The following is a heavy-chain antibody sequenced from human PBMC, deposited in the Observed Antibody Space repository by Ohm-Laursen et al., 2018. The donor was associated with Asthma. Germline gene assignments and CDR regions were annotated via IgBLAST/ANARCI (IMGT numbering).Heavy chain of an antibody. CDR1: GGSVSSGSYF. V-gene: IGHV4-61*01. CDR2: IYFTGST. Sequence: SETLSLTCTVSGGSVSSGSYFWTWIRQPPGKGLEWIGYIYFTGSTNYNPSLKSRVTISADTSRNQFSLILNSVTAADTAVYYCARVNYYDSSGHDYWGQGTLVTVSS. J-gene: IGHJ4*02. CDR3: ARVNYYDSSGHDY. D-gene: IGHD3-22*01.